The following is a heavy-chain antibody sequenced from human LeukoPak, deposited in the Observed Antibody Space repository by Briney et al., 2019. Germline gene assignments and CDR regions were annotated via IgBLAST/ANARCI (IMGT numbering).Heavy chain of an antibody. CDR3: ARDRGYYDSSGYPYYYYYGMDV. V-gene: IGHV1-2*04. Sequence: ASVKVSCKASGYTFTGYYMHWVRQAPGQGLEWMGWINPNSGGTNYAQKFQGWVTMTRDTSISTAYMELSRLRSDDTAVYYCARDRGYYDSSGYPYYYYYGMDVWGQGTTVTVSS. D-gene: IGHD3-22*01. CDR1: GYTFTGYY. J-gene: IGHJ6*02. CDR2: INPNSGGT.